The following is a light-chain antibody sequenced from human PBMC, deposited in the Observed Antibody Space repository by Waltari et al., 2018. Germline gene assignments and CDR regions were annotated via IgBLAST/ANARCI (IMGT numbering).Light chain of an antibody. V-gene: IGKV3-15*01. CDR3: QQYDSWPRT. J-gene: IGKJ1*01. CDR2: GSS. Sequence: EIVVTQSPATLSVSPGERATLSCRASQTVSSKFAWYQQKPGQAPRLLIYGSSLRATGVPARFSGRGSGTEFTLTISSLQSEDFAVYYCQQYDSWPRTFGQGTKVEIK. CDR1: QTVSSK.